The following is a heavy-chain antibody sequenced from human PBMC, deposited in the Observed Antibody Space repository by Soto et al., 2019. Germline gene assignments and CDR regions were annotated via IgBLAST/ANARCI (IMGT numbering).Heavy chain of an antibody. CDR2: IGADGTHK. D-gene: IGHD1-26*01. Sequence: QVRLVESGGGVVQPGRSVRLSCAASGFIIPCCAIHWIRQSPGKGLEWVAVIGADGTHKYYGDSVQGRFTISRDTSQNMVFLQMDSLPAEDTALCYCARDVRVGEPDYCDDWGQGTLVSVSS. V-gene: IGHV3-30*01. CDR1: GFIIPCCA. J-gene: IGHJ4*02. CDR3: ARDVRVGEPDYCDD.